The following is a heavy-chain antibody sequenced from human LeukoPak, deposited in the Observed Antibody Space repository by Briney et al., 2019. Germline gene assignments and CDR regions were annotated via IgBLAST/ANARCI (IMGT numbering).Heavy chain of an antibody. CDR3: ARDGEDIVVVPAATSRFDY. D-gene: IGHD2-2*01. J-gene: IGHJ4*02. CDR1: GFTFSSYA. V-gene: IGHV3-30*04. CDR2: ISYDGSNK. Sequence: GGSLRLSCAASGFTFSSYAMSWVRKAPGKGLGWGAVISYDGSNKYYADSVKGRFTISRDNSKNTLYLQMNSLRAEDTAVYYCARDGEDIVVVPAATSRFDYWGQGTLVTVSS.